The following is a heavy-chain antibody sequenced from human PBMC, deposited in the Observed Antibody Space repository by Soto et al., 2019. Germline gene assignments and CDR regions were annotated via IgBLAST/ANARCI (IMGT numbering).Heavy chain of an antibody. Sequence: ESVGGLGQPGGSLRLSCTASGFPFSNFAMSWVRQAPGKGLEWVSTIGGSGDNTYYADPVKGRFTISRDKSKSTVFLQLNSLGAEDTAVYYCAMGFEFGELSYWGQGTPVTVSS. CDR1: GFPFSNFA. J-gene: IGHJ4*02. D-gene: IGHD3-10*01. CDR2: IGGSGDNT. CDR3: AMGFEFGELSY. V-gene: IGHV3-23*01.